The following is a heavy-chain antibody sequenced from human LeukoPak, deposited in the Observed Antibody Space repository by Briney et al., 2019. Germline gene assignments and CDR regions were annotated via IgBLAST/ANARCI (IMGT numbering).Heavy chain of an antibody. J-gene: IGHJ4*02. CDR1: GFTFDDYA. V-gene: IGHV3-20*01. CDR2: TNWNAGST. CDR3: ARVRGSTVVTPTSYYFDY. Sequence: GGSLRLSCAASGFTFDDYAMTWLRQVPGKGLEWVSGTNWNAGSTGYADSVKGRFTISRDNAKNSLYLQMNSLRAEDTALYHCARVRGSTVVTPTSYYFDYWGQGTLVTVSS. D-gene: IGHD4-23*01.